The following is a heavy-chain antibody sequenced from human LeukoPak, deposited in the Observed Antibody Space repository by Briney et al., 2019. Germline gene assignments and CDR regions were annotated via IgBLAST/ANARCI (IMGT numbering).Heavy chain of an antibody. D-gene: IGHD4/OR15-4a*01. CDR3: AKRLARFGYGALLDF. CDR1: GFTFSCYA. V-gene: IGHV3-30*18. J-gene: IGHJ4*02. Sequence: PGGSLRLSCAASGFTFSCYAMHWVRQAPGKGLEWVAVISYDGPNKYYADSVKGRFTISRDNSKNTQYLQMNSLRAEDTAVYYCAKRLARFGYGALLDFWGQGTLVTVSS. CDR2: ISYDGPNK.